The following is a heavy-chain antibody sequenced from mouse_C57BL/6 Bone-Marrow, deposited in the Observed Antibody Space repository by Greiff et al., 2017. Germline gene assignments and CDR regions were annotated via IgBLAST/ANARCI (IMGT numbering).Heavy chain of an antibody. CDR2: IDPSDSYT. J-gene: IGHJ2*01. Sequence: QVQLQQPGAELVKPGASVKLSCKASGYTFTSYWMQWVKQRPGQGLEWIGEIDPSDSYTNYNQKFKGKATLTVDTSSSTAYMQLSSLTSEGSAVYYLARCNYDYWGQGTPLTVSS. CDR3: ARCNYDY. V-gene: IGHV1-50*01. CDR1: GYTFTSYW. D-gene: IGHD2-1*01.